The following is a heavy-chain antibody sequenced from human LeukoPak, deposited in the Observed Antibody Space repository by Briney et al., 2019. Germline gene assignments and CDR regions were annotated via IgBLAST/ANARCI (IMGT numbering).Heavy chain of an antibody. Sequence: SQTLSLTCTVSVDSISGYYWSWIRQPPGEGLEWIGYVYYSGNTNYNPSLKSRLTTSLDTSKNQFSLKLSSVTAADTAVYYCARGKYYFDYWGQGTLVTVSS. CDR3: ARGKYYFDY. CDR2: VYYSGNT. CDR1: VDSISGYY. J-gene: IGHJ4*02. V-gene: IGHV4-59*01.